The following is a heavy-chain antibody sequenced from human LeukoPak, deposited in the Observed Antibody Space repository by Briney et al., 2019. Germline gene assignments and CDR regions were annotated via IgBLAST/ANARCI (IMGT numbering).Heavy chain of an antibody. D-gene: IGHD3-3*01. J-gene: IGHJ6*03. Sequence: PSETLSLTCAVYGGSFSGYYWSCIRQPPGKGLEWIGYIYYSGSTNYNPSLKSRVTISVDTSKNQFSLKLSSVTAADTAVYYCARMYYDFWSGYYYYMDVWGKGTTVTVSS. CDR3: ARMYYDFWSGYYYYMDV. CDR2: IYYSGST. CDR1: GGSFSGYY. V-gene: IGHV4-59*01.